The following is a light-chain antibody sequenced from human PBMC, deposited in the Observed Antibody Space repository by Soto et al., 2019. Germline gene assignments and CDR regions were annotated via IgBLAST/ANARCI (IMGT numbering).Light chain of an antibody. V-gene: IGLV2-14*01. J-gene: IGLJ3*02. CDR1: SSDIGGYNY. CDR2: EVR. CDR3: NSYTSTGTLV. Sequence: QPALTQPASVSGSPGQSITISCTGTSSDIGGYNYVSWYQQYPGKAPKVIIYEVRNRPSGVSDRFSGSKSGNTASLTISGLHAEDEADYYCNSYTSTGTLVFGGGTKATVL.